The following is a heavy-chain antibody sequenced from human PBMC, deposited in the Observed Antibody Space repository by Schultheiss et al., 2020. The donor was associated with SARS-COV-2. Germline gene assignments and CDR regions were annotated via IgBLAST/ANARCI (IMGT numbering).Heavy chain of an antibody. V-gene: IGHV3-33*08. Sequence: GGSLRLSCAASGFTFSSYSMNWVRQAPGKGLEWVAVIWYDGSNKYYADSVKGRFTISRDNSKNTLYLQMNSLRAEDTAVYYCARDQTLGSSSSYPTPYVWGKGTTVTVSS. CDR3: ARDQTLGSSSSYPTPYV. CDR1: GFTFSSYS. D-gene: IGHD6-6*01. CDR2: IWYDGSNK. J-gene: IGHJ6*04.